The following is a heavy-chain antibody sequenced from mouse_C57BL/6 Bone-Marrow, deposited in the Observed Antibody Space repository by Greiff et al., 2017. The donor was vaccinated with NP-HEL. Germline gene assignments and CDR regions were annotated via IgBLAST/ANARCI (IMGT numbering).Heavy chain of an antibody. CDR2: IHPSDSDT. J-gene: IGHJ1*03. Sequence: QVQLQQPGAELVKPGASVKVSCKASGYTFTSYWMHWVKQRPGQGLEWIGRIHPSDSDTNYNQKFKGKATLTVDESSSTAYMQLSSLTSEDSAVYYCAIGGSTMVTPWYFDVWGTGTTVTVSS. CDR1: GYTFTSYW. V-gene: IGHV1-74*01. CDR3: AIGGSTMVTPWYFDV. D-gene: IGHD2-2*01.